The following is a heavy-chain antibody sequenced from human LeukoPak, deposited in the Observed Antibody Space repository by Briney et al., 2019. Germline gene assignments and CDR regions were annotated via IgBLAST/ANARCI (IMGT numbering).Heavy chain of an antibody. CDR1: GFTFSSYW. V-gene: IGHV3-74*01. CDR2: INSDGSST. CDR3: ARVATPNIAVAGPSHYGMDV. J-gene: IGHJ6*02. D-gene: IGHD6-19*01. Sequence: GGSLRLSCAASGFTFSSYWMHWVRQAPGKGLVWVSRINSDGSSTSYADSVKGRFTISRDNAKNTLYLQMNSLRAEDTAVYYCARVATPNIAVAGPSHYGMDVWGQGTTVTVSS.